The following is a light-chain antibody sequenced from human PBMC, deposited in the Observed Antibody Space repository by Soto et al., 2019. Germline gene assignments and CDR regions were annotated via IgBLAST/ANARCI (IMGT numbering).Light chain of an antibody. V-gene: IGLV1-44*01. Sequence: QAVVTQPPSASGTPGQRVTISCSGISSNIGRNTVNWYQQLPGTAPKLLIYGNDQRPSGVPDRFSGSKSGTSASLAISGLQSEDEADHYCAAWDDSLNGVVFGGGTKLTVL. CDR2: GND. CDR3: AAWDDSLNGVV. J-gene: IGLJ2*01. CDR1: SSNIGRNT.